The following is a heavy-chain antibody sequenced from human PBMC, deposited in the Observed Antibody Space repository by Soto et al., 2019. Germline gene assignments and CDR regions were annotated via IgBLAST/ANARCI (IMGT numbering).Heavy chain of an antibody. CDR3: ARGHYGMDV. CDR2: IKPDGSDE. V-gene: IGHV3-7*03. CDR1: GFAFSYHW. J-gene: IGHJ6*02. Sequence: GGSLRLSCAASGFAFSYHWMTWVRQAPGTGLEWLAHIKPDGSDEYYVDSMKGRLIISRDNVKSSVYLQMNSLRAEDTAVYYCARGHYGMDVWGQGTTVTVSS.